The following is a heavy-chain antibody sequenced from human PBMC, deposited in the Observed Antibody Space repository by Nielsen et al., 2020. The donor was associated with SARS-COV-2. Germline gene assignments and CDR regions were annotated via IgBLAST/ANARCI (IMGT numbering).Heavy chain of an antibody. Sequence: GGSLRLSCAASGFTFSSYAMTWVRQAPGKGLEWVAAISGSGGNTYYADSVKGRFTISRDNSKSTLYLQVNSLTDDDTAVYYCARDQDGGAATSNWYFDLWGRGTLVIVSS. CDR3: ARDQDGGAATSNWYFDL. D-gene: IGHD6-25*01. CDR2: ISGSGGNT. J-gene: IGHJ2*01. CDR1: GFTFSSYA. V-gene: IGHV3-23*01.